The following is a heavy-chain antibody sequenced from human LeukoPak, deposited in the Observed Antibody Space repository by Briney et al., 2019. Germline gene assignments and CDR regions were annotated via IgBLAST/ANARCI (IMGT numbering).Heavy chain of an antibody. D-gene: IGHD3-10*01. J-gene: IGHJ6*02. CDR1: EYTFTAYY. CDR2: INPNSGGT. Sequence: ASVKVSCKASEYTFTAYYMHWVRQAPGQGLEWMGWINPNSGGTNYAQNFQGRVTMTRDTSISTAYMELSRLRSDDTALYYCARGYGSGYGMDVWGQGTTVTVSS. CDR3: ARGYGSGYGMDV. V-gene: IGHV1-2*02.